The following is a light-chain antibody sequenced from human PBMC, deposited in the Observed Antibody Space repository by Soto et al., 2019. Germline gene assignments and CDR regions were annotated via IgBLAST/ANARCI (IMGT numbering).Light chain of an antibody. CDR1: QGIAPY. V-gene: IGKV1-27*01. Sequence: DVQMTQSPSSLSAFVGDRVTITCRASQGIAPYLAWFQQKPGKVPHLLIYATSTLQSGVPSRFSGSGSGTDFTLTINSLQPEDVGTYYCQKYDSAPLTFGGGTKVEIK. CDR2: ATS. CDR3: QKYDSAPLT. J-gene: IGKJ4*01.